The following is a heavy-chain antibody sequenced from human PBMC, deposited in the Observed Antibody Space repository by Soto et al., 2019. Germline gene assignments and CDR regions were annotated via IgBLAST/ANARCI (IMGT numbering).Heavy chain of an antibody. CDR2: IYYTGST. Sequence: QLQLLESGPGLVRPSETLSLTCSVSGGSISSTSYYCGWIRQPPGKGLEWIASIYYTGSTYYSPSLKSLVTISVDTSKSLFSLELNSVTAADTAVYYCARGRALYCSGGSCYWFDPWGQGTLVTVSS. CDR1: GGSISSTSYY. CDR3: ARGRALYCSGGSCYWFDP. D-gene: IGHD2-15*01. V-gene: IGHV4-39*02. J-gene: IGHJ5*02.